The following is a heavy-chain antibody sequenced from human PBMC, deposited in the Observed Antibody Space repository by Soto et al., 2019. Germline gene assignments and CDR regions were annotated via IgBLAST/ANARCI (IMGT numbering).Heavy chain of an antibody. D-gene: IGHD1-26*01. CDR3: ARAHSGSYYSVFNY. CDR2: IYRSGTT. J-gene: IGHJ4*02. Sequence: LSLTCVVSNFSISSGYYWGWIRQSPGKGLEWIASIYRSGTTSYNPSLKGRVTISVDPSKNQFSLMLTAVTAADTAVYYCARAHSGSYYSVFNYWGRGSLVTVSS. CDR1: NFSISSGYY. V-gene: IGHV4-38-2*01.